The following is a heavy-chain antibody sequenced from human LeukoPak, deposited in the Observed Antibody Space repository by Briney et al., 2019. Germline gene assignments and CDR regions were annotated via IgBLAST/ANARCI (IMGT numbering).Heavy chain of an antibody. CDR3: ARDTRQTSVTNFDS. Sequence: GGSLRLSCATSGFTFSSYAMDWVRQAPGKGLEWVSSISSGGNYKYYGDSVWGRFTITRDDAKNSLYLEMNSLRAEDTAVYYCARDTRQTSVTNFDSWGQGTLVIVS. V-gene: IGHV3-21*06. CDR1: GFTFSSYA. D-gene: IGHD4-17*01. CDR2: ISSGGNYK. J-gene: IGHJ4*02.